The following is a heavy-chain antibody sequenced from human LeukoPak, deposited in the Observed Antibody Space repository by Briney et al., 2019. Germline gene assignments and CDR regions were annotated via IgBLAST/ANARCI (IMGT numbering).Heavy chain of an antibody. CDR1: GFTFSSYG. CDR3: SREGSEAFDI. V-gene: IGHV3-30*02. Sequence: GGSLRLSCAASGFTFSSYGMHWVRQAPGKGLEWVAVIRYDGSVKYYADSVKGRFTLSKDNFKDTLYLHMNGLRPEDSAVYYCSREGSEAFDIWGQGSMVTVSS. CDR2: IRYDGSVK. J-gene: IGHJ3*02.